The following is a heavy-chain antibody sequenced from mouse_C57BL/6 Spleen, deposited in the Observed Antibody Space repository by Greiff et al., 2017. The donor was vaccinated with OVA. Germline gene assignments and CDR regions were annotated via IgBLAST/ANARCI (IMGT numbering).Heavy chain of an antibody. Sequence: VQLQQSGPELVKPGASVQISCKASGYAFSSSWMNWVKQRPGKGLEWIGRIYPGDGDTNYNGKFKGKATLTADKSSSTAYMQLSRLTSEDSAVYFCARSGLDWYFDVWGTGTTVTVSS. V-gene: IGHV1-82*01. D-gene: IGHD2-4*01. CDR2: IYPGDGDT. CDR3: ARSGLDWYFDV. J-gene: IGHJ1*03. CDR1: GYAFSSSW.